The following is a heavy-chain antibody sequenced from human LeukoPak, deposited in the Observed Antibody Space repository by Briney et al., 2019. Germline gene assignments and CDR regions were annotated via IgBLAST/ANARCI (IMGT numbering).Heavy chain of an antibody. Sequence: GGSLRLSYAASGFMFSSHGMHWVRQAPGKGLEWVAVISYDGSKKYYADSVKGRFTISRDNSKNTLYLQMNSLRVEDTAVHYCAKGDYYDVLTGRQNWFGPWGQGTLVTVSS. J-gene: IGHJ5*02. CDR2: ISYDGSKK. CDR3: AKGDYYDVLTGRQNWFGP. D-gene: IGHD3-9*01. V-gene: IGHV3-30*18. CDR1: GFMFSSHG.